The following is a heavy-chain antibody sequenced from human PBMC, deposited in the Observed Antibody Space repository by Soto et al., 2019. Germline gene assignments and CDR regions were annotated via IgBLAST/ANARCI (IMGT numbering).Heavy chain of an antibody. CDR1: GYTFTSYA. CDR2: ISAYNGNT. V-gene: IGHV1-18*01. CDR3: ARSDFWSGYQQNYYFDY. Sequence: ASVKVSCKASGYTFTSYAMHWVRQAPGQGLEWMGWISAYNGNTNYAQKLQGRVTMTTDTSTSTAYMELRSLRSDDTAVYYCARSDFWSGYQQNYYFDYWGQGTLVTVSS. J-gene: IGHJ4*02. D-gene: IGHD3-3*01.